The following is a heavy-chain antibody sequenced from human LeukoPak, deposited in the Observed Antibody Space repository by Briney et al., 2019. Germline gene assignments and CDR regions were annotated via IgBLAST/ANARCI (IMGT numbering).Heavy chain of an antibody. CDR1: GYTYTSHY. J-gene: IGHJ4*02. V-gene: IGHV1-46*03. Sequence: ASVKVSSKSSGYTYTSHYIHWVRQAPGQGRESMGIINPSGVNAVYAQTFQGRFTMTRGTSTSTIYMEMSSLRSEDTAVYFCTRSAIVGAPGDFDYWGQGTLVTVSS. CDR3: TRSAIVGAPGDFDY. D-gene: IGHD1-26*01. CDR2: INPSGVNA.